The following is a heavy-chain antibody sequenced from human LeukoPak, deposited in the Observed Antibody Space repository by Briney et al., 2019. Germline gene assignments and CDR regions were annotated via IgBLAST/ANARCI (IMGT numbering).Heavy chain of an antibody. CDR3: ARADLITIPWYFDL. D-gene: IGHD3-3*01. CDR2: IYHSGST. Sequence: PSQTLSLTCTVSGGSISSGVYYWSWIRQPPGKGLEWIGYIYHSGSTYYNPSLKSRVTMSVDRSKNHFSLKLSSVTAADTAVYYCARADLITIPWYFDLWGRGTLVTVSS. J-gene: IGHJ2*01. CDR1: GGSISSGVYY. V-gene: IGHV4-30-2*01.